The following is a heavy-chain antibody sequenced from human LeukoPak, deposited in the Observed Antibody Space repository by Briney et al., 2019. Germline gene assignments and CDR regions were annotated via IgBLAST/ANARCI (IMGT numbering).Heavy chain of an antibody. CDR1: GGTFSSSA. D-gene: IGHD5-18*01. CDR3: AKDQGLTAPPPYGLDV. J-gene: IGHJ6*02. CDR2: IIPVLNIT. Sequence: SVKASCKTSGGTFSSSAITWVRQAPGQGLEWMGRIIPVLNITTYAQKFQGRVTITADTSTSTVYMELSSLRSEETAVYYCAKDQGLTAPPPYGLDVWGQGTTVIVTS. V-gene: IGHV1-69*04.